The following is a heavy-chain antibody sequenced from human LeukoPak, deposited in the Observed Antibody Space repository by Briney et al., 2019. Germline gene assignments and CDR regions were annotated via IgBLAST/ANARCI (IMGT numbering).Heavy chain of an antibody. CDR1: GFTFSSYG. CDR3: ANGGHYYYDSSGYYHAFDI. V-gene: IGHV3-30*18. Sequence: GGSLRLSCAASGFTFSSYGMHWVRQAPGKGLEWGAVISYDGSNKYYADSVKGRFTISRDNSKNTLYRQMNSLRAEDTAVYYCANGGHYYYDSSGYYHAFDIWGQGTMVTVSS. J-gene: IGHJ3*02. D-gene: IGHD3-22*01. CDR2: ISYDGSNK.